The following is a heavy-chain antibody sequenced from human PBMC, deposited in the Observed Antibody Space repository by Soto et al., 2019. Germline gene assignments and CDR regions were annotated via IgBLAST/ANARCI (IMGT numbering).Heavy chain of an antibody. Sequence: ASVKVSCKASGYTFTSYGISWVRQAPGQGLEWMGWISAYNGNTNYAQKLQGRVTMTTDTSTSTAYMELRSLRSDDTAVYYCARVVGIVVVPAAILGGHDALDIWGQGTMVTVSS. V-gene: IGHV1-18*01. CDR1: GYTFTSYG. D-gene: IGHD2-2*03. CDR2: ISAYNGNT. J-gene: IGHJ3*02. CDR3: ARVVGIVVVPAAILGGHDALDI.